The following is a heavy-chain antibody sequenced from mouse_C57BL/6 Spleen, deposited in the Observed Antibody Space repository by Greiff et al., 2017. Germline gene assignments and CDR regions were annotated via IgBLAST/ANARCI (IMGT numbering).Heavy chain of an antibody. CDR2: ISGGGGNT. CDR1: GFTFSSYT. V-gene: IGHV5-9*01. Sequence: DVKLVESGGGLVKPGGSLKLSCAASGFTFSSYTMSWVRQTPEKRLEWVATISGGGGNTYYPDSVKGRFTISRDNAKNTLYVQMSSLRSEDTALYYCARHGRGLRYYFDYWGQGTTLTVSS. D-gene: IGHD2-2*01. J-gene: IGHJ2*01. CDR3: ARHGRGLRYYFDY.